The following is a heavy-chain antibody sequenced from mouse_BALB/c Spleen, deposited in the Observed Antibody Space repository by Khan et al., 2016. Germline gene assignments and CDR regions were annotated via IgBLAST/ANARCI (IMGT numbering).Heavy chain of an antibody. CDR3: ARYRYYYGSSRYFDV. V-gene: IGHV9-3-1*01. Sequence: QIQLVQSGPELKKPGKTVKISCKASGYTFTNYGMNWAKQAPGKGLKWMGWINTYSGESTYADDFKGRFAFSLETSANTAYLQINNLKNEDTATYFCARYRYYYGSSRYFDVWGAGTTVTVTS. D-gene: IGHD1-1*01. CDR1: GYTFTNYG. J-gene: IGHJ1*01. CDR2: INTYSGES.